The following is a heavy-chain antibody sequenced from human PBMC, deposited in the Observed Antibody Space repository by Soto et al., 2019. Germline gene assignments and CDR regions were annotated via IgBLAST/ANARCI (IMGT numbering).Heavy chain of an antibody. V-gene: IGHV5-51*01. D-gene: IGHD4-17*01. Sequence: PGESLKISCKGSGYSFTSYWIGWVLQMPGKGLEWMGIIYPGDSDTRYSPSFQGQVTISADKSISTAYLQWSSLKASDTAMYYCARPDTVTTNGMDVWGQGTTVTVSS. J-gene: IGHJ6*02. CDR2: IYPGDSDT. CDR1: GYSFTSYW. CDR3: ARPDTVTTNGMDV.